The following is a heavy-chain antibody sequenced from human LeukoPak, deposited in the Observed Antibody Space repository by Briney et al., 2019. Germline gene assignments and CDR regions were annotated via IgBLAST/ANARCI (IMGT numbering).Heavy chain of an antibody. CDR3: ARVRGGN. D-gene: IGHD3-16*01. Sequence: PGGSLRLSCAASGFTFSDFWMYWVRQAPGKGLVWISNINEHGTTAYADSVKGRFTISRDNAKNILYLQMNSLRAEDTAVYYCARVRGGNWGQGTPVTVSS. CDR1: GFTFSDFW. CDR2: INEHGTT. J-gene: IGHJ4*02. V-gene: IGHV3-74*01.